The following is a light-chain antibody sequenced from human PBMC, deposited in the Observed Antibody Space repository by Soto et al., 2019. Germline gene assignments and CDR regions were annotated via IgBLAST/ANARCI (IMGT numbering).Light chain of an antibody. J-gene: IGKJ1*01. CDR1: ESVSSN. V-gene: IGKV3-15*01. CDR3: QQYNNWPRT. CDR2: DAS. Sequence: ETAMTQSPATLSASPGERVTLSCRASESVSSNLAWYQHRPGQAPRLLMYDASIRATDIPASFTGSGSGTEFTLTISSLQSEDFAVYYCQQYNNWPRTFGQGTKVEIK.